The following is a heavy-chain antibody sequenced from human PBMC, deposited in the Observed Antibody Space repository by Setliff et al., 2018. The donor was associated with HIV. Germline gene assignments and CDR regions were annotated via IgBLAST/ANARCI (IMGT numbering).Heavy chain of an antibody. J-gene: IGHJ4*02. CDR3: ARRFGRALPD. D-gene: IGHD3-16*01. Sequence: SETLSLTCAVYGGSFSSYYWSWIRQPPGKGLEWIGEINHTGSTYYNPSLKSRVTISVDTSKNQFSLILNSVTAADTAVYYCARRFGRALPDWGQGTLVTVSS. CDR2: INHTGST. V-gene: IGHV4-34*01. CDR1: GGSFSSYY.